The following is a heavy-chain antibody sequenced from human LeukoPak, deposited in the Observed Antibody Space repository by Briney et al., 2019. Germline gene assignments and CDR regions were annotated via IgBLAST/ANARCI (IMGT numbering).Heavy chain of an antibody. CDR1: GYTFAIYY. V-gene: IGHV1-46*01. CDR3: ARAKGLFDH. Sequence: ASVTVSCKASGYTFAIYYIHWVRQAPGQGIEGMGIINPSGGSASYTQKFQGRLTMTRDTSTSTVYIELSSLRSEDTAVYYCARAKGLFDHWGQGTLVTVSS. CDR2: INPSGGSA. J-gene: IGHJ4*02.